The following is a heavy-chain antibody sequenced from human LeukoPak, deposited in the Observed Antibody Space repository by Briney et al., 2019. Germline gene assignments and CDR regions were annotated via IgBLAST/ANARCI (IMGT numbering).Heavy chain of an antibody. CDR1: GYTLSELC. J-gene: IGHJ2*01. V-gene: IGHV1-24*01. CDR3: TTWSRPGGYFRGWYLDL. Sequence: ASVKVSCKVSGYTLSELCMHWVRQAPGKGLEWMGGFDPEDGETIYAQKFQGRVTMTEDTSTDTAYMELSSLRSEDTAVYYCTTWSRPGGYFRGWYLDLWGRGTLVTVSS. D-gene: IGHD3-22*01. CDR2: FDPEDGET.